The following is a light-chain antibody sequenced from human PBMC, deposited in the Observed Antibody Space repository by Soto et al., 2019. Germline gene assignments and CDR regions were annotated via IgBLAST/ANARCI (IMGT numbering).Light chain of an antibody. Sequence: DIQMTQSPSTLSASVGDRVTITCRASQNIRYFLAWYQQKSGKAPKILIWNASTLESGVPSKFSGSGSGTEFTLTISSLQPDDFATYDCQQYNGYSSWSFGQGTKVEIK. J-gene: IGKJ1*01. CDR3: QQYNGYSSWS. V-gene: IGKV1-5*01. CDR1: QNIRYF. CDR2: NAS.